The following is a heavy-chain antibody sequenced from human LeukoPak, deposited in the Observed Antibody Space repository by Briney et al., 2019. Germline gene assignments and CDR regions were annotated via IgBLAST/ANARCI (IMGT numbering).Heavy chain of an antibody. V-gene: IGHV3-23*01. CDR3: AKDPISHSGSYRGGFDY. Sequence: GGSLRLSCAASGFIFSNYAMSWVRQAPGKGLEWVSAISSNSDSTYYADSVKGRFTISRDNSKNTLYLQMNTLRADDTALYYCAKDPISHSGSYRGGFDYWGQGTLVTVSS. J-gene: IGHJ4*02. CDR1: GFIFSNYA. D-gene: IGHD1-26*01. CDR2: ISSNSDST.